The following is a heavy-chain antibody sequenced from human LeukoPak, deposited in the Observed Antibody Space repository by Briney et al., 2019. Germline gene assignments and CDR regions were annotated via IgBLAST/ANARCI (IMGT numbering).Heavy chain of an antibody. D-gene: IGHD5-18*01. CDR2: IDYRGST. Sequence: SQTLSLTCAVSGGSISTYYWSWIRQPPGKGLEWIAYIDYRGSTTYNPSLKSRVTISVDTSRNQFSLKLSSVTAADTAVYYCARSRSGYSYDHAAFEIWGQGTMVTVSS. J-gene: IGHJ3*02. CDR1: GGSISTYY. V-gene: IGHV4-59*01. CDR3: ARSRSGYSYDHAAFEI.